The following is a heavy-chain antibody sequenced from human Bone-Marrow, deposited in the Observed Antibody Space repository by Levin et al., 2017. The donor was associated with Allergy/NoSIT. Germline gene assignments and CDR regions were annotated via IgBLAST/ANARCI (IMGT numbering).Heavy chain of an antibody. J-gene: IGHJ5*02. CDR3: ARVNGASWFGP. V-gene: IGHV1-8*01. CDR1: GHTFSSYD. Sequence: GESLKISCKASGHTFSSYDINWVRQASGQGLEWLGWMNFNSGNTGYAQKFQGRVTMTRDTSINTAYMELSSLMSDDTAVYFCARVNGASWFGPWGQGTLVTVSS. D-gene: IGHD2-8*01. CDR2: MNFNSGNT.